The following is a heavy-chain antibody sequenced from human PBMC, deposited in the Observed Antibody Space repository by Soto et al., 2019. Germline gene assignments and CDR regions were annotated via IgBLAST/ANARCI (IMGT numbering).Heavy chain of an antibody. Sequence: SETRSLTCTVAGGSISSSSYYWGWIRQTPGKGLEWIGYINDSGSTNYNPSLKSRVTISVDTSKNQFSLKLSSVTAADTAVYYCARGSLVIRYYYYYMDVWGKGTTVTVSS. CDR2: INDSGST. V-gene: IGHV4-61*05. CDR3: ARGSLVIRYYYYYMDV. CDR1: GGSISSSSYY. D-gene: IGHD3-9*01. J-gene: IGHJ6*03.